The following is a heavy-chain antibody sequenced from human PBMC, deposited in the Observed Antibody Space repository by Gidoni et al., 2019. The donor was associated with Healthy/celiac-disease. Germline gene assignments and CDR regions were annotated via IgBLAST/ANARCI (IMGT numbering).Heavy chain of an antibody. D-gene: IGHD1-7*01. Sequence: EVQLVESGGGLVKPGGSLRLSCAASGFTSSNAWMSWVRQAPGKGLEWVGRIKSKTDGGTTDYAAPVKGRFTISRDDSKNTLYLQMNSLKTEDTAVYYCTTAYNWNSAVYWGQGTLVTVSS. J-gene: IGHJ4*02. V-gene: IGHV3-15*01. CDR2: IKSKTDGGTT. CDR1: GFTSSNAW. CDR3: TTAYNWNSAVY.